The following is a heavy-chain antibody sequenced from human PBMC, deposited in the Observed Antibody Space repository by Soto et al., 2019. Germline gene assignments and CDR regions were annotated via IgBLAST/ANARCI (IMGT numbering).Heavy chain of an antibody. CDR2: IIPIFGTA. Sequence: SVKVSCKASGGTFSSYAISWVRQAPGQGLEWMGGIIPIFGTANYAQKFQGRVTITADESTSTAYMELSSLRSEDTAVYYCARDGSKGYSYFYGMDVWGQGTTVTVS. D-gene: IGHD5-18*01. V-gene: IGHV1-69*13. CDR1: GGTFSSYA. CDR3: ARDGSKGYSYFYGMDV. J-gene: IGHJ6*02.